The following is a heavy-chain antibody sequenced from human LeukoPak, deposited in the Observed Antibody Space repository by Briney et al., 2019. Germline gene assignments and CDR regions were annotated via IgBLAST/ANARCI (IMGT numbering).Heavy chain of an antibody. D-gene: IGHD2-2*01. CDR3: ARSDVVVPAALAYFDY. J-gene: IGHJ4*02. Sequence: PSETLSLTCTVSGGSIRSGSYYWSWIRQPAGKGLEWIGRIYTSGSTNYNPSLKSRVTISVDTSKNQFSLKLSSVTAADTAVYYCARSDVVVPAALAYFDYWGQGTLVTVSS. V-gene: IGHV4-61*02. CDR2: IYTSGST. CDR1: GGSIRSGSYY.